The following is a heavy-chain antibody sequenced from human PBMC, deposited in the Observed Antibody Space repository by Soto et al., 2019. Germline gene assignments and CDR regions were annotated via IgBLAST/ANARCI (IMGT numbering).Heavy chain of an antibody. CDR1: GFTFSNAW. J-gene: IGHJ4*02. V-gene: IGHV3-15*07. CDR2: IKSKTDGGTT. CDR3: TTEVVGGIAAAGRF. Sequence: GGSLRLSCAASGFTFSNAWMNWVRQAPGKGLEWVGRIKSKTDGGTTDYAAPVKGRFTISRDDSKNTLYLQMNSLKTEDTAVYYCTTEVVGGIAAAGRFWGQGTLVTVSS. D-gene: IGHD6-13*01.